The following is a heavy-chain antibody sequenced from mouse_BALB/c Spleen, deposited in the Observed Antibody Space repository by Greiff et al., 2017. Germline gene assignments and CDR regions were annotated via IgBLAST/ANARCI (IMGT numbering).Heavy chain of an antibody. CDR1: GFSLTSYG. V-gene: IGHV2-2*02. CDR3: ARGRVWFAY. D-gene: IGHD6-1*01. J-gene: IGHJ3*01. CDR2: IWSGGST. Sequence: VKLMESGPGLVQPSQSLSITCTVSGFSLTSYGVHWVRQSPGKGLEWLGVIWSGGSTDYNAAFISRLSISKDNSKSQVFFKMNSLQANDTAIYYCARGRVWFAYWGQGTLVTVSA.